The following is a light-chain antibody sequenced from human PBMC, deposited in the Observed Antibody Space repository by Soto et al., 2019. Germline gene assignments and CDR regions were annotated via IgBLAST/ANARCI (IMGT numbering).Light chain of an antibody. CDR1: SSDDGGYNY. CDR3: SSYTSSSTFVL. V-gene: IGLV2-14*01. J-gene: IGLJ2*01. Sequence: QSALTQPASVSGSPGQSITISCTGTSSDDGGYNYVSWYQQHPGKAPKVIIYEVSNRPSGGSSRFSGSKSGDTASLTISGLQAEDEADYYCSSYTSSSTFVLFGGGTKVTVL. CDR2: EVS.